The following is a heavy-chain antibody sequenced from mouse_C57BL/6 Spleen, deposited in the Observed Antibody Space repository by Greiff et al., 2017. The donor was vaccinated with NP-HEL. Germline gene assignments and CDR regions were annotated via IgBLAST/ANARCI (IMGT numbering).Heavy chain of an antibody. CDR3: ARYGTTVVVFDY. Sequence: QVQLQQPGAELVKPGASVKLSCKASGYTFTSYWMHWVKQRPGQGLEWIGMIHPNSGSTNYNEKFKSKATLTVDKSSSTAYMQLSSLTSEDSAVYYCARYGTTVVVFDYWGQGTTRTVSS. CDR2: IHPNSGST. CDR1: GYTFTSYW. D-gene: IGHD1-1*01. J-gene: IGHJ2*01. V-gene: IGHV1-64*01.